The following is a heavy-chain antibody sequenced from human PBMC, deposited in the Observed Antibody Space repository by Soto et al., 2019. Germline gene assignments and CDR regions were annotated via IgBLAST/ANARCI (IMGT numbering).Heavy chain of an antibody. Sequence: PGESLKISCKGSGYSFTSYWISWVRQMPGKGREWMGRIDPSDSYTNYSPSFQGHVTISADKSISTAYLQWSSLKASDTAMYYCARHPRRSGSYYTVLDYWGQGTLVTVSS. CDR1: GYSFTSYW. CDR2: IDPSDSYT. D-gene: IGHD3-10*01. J-gene: IGHJ4*02. V-gene: IGHV5-10-1*01. CDR3: ARHPRRSGSYYTVLDY.